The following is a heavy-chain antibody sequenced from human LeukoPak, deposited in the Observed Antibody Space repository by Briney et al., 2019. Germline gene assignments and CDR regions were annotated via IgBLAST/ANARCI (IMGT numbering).Heavy chain of an antibody. V-gene: IGHV1-2*02. CDR2: INPNSAGT. CDR3: ARHSKYAINWFDP. Sequence: ASVKVSCKASGYTFSDYYMHWVRQAPGQGPEWMGWINPNSAGTKYAQKFQGRVTMTWDTSISTAYMELSRLTSDDTAVYYCARHSKYAINWFDPWGQGTLVTVSA. J-gene: IGHJ5*02. D-gene: IGHD4-11*01. CDR1: GYTFSDYY.